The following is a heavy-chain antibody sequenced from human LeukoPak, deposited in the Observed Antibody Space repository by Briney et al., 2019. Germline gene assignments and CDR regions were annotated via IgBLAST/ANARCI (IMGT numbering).Heavy chain of an antibody. V-gene: IGHV3-23*01. CDR3: AKWELLEAFDI. CDR1: GFTFSDYV. Sequence: PGGSLRLSCTASGFTFSDYVMNWVRQAPGKGLEWVSVISNADAYTSYTGSVKGRFTISRDNSKDTLYLQMNSLRADDTAAYYCAKWELLEAFDIWGQGTMVTVSS. CDR2: ISNADAYT. D-gene: IGHD1-26*01. J-gene: IGHJ3*02.